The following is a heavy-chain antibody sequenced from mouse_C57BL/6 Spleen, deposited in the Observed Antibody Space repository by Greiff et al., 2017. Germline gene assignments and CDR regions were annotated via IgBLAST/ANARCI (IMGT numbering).Heavy chain of an antibody. J-gene: IGHJ4*01. CDR2: IDPSDSET. CDR1: GYTFTSYW. Sequence: QVQLQQPGAELVRPGSSVKLSCKASGYTFTSYWMHWVKQRPIQGLEWIGNIDPSDSETHYNQTFKDKATLPVDKSSSTAYRQLSSLTSEDSACYYWASTAQAKYYAMDYWGQGTSGTVSS. CDR3: ASTAQAKYYAMDY. V-gene: IGHV1-52*01. D-gene: IGHD3-2*02.